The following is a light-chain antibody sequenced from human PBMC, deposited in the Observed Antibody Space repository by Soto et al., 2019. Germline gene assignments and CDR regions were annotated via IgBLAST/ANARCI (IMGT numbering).Light chain of an antibody. CDR1: QIITTY. V-gene: IGKV1-39*01. Sequence: DIPMTQSPSTLSASVGDRVTITCRASQIITTYVNRYQQKLGKTTTLLIYAASSLQSGVPSRFSGSGSGTDFTLPISSLQPDDFATVFCQQCYSSARTCGQGAKMEI. CDR2: AAS. J-gene: IGKJ1*01. CDR3: QQCYSSART.